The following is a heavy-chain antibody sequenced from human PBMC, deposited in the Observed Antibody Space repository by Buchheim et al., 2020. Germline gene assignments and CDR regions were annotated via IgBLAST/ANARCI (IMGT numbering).Heavy chain of an antibody. J-gene: IGHJ4*02. CDR2: INPSGGST. D-gene: IGHD1-26*01. Sequence: QVQLVQSGAEVKKPGASVKVSCKASGYTFTSYYMHWVRQAPGQGREWLGIINPSGGSTSYAQKFQGRVTMTRDTSKHTVYMGLSSLRSEDTAVYYCATLDEGATKEGVYYFDYWGQGTL. CDR1: GYTFTSYY. V-gene: IGHV1-46*03. CDR3: ATLDEGATKEGVYYFDY.